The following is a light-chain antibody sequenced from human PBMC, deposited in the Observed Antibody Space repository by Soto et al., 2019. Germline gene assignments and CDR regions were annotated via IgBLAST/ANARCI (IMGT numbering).Light chain of an antibody. J-gene: IGKJ1*01. Sequence: EIVLTQSPSTLSLSPGKRATLSCRASQSVNSHLGLYQQQPGQAPRLLIYDASNRATGIPDRFSGSGSGTEFIPTISELEPEDSGIYHCHQHGGSPETFGQGTKVDIK. CDR1: QSVNSH. V-gene: IGKV3-11*01. CDR3: HQHGGSPET. CDR2: DAS.